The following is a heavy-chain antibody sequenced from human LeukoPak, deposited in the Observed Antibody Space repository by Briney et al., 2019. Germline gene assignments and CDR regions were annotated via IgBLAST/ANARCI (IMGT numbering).Heavy chain of an antibody. D-gene: IGHD3-10*01. J-gene: IGHJ3*02. CDR1: GFTFSSYV. Sequence: PGGSLRLSCAASGFTFSSYVMSWVRQAPGKGLEWVSAISGSGGSTYFPDSVKGRFTISRDNSKNTLHLQMNSLKAEDTAVYYCARPPMVRGVIITGDDVFDIWGQGTMVTVSS. CDR2: ISGSGGST. V-gene: IGHV3-23*01. CDR3: ARPPMVRGVIITGDDVFDI.